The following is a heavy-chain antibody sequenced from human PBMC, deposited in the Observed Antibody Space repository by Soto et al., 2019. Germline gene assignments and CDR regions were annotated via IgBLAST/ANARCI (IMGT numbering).Heavy chain of an antibody. CDR3: ARDRVESGYPEYFHH. J-gene: IGHJ1*01. Sequence: GGSLRLSCAASGFTVSSNYMSWVRQAPGKGLEWVSVIYSGGSTYYADSVKGRFTISRDNSKNTLYLQMNSLRAEDTAVYYCARDRVESGYPEYFHHWGQGTLVTGSS. V-gene: IGHV3-53*01. CDR2: IYSGGST. D-gene: IGHD3-22*01. CDR1: GFTVSSNY.